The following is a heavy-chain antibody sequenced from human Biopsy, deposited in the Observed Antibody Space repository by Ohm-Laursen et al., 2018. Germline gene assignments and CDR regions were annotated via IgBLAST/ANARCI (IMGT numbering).Heavy chain of an antibody. Sequence: SLRLSCAASGFTFSTYWMNWVRQAPGKGLEWVANIKRDGSQSNHADSVKGRFTISRDNAKNSLYLQMNSLRAEDTAVYYCTRDTTYYAGTTYYDALDVWGQGTTVTVSS. CDR2: IKRDGSQS. CDR3: TRDTTYYAGTTYYDALDV. CDR1: GFTFSTYW. J-gene: IGHJ3*01. D-gene: IGHD2/OR15-2a*01. V-gene: IGHV3-7*01.